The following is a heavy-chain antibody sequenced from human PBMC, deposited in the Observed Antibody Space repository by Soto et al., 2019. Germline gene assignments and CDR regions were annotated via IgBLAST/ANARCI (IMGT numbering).Heavy chain of an antibody. D-gene: IGHD5-18*01. Sequence: EVQLVESGGGLVQPGGSLRLSCAASGVTVSSNYMSWVRQAPGKGLEWVSVIYSGGSTYYADSVKGRFTISRDNSKNTRYRQMNSLRAEDTAVYYCARHGYNYGGGYFDYWGQGTLVTVSS. CDR2: IYSGGST. CDR3: ARHGYNYGGGYFDY. V-gene: IGHV3-66*04. CDR1: GVTVSSNY. J-gene: IGHJ4*02.